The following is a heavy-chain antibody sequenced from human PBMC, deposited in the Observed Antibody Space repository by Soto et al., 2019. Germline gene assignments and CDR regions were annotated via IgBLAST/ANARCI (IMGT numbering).Heavy chain of an antibody. CDR3: ARDMGGWGFHTKKYYYYGMDV. CDR2: IGTAGDT. Sequence: PGGSLRLSCAASGFTSSSYDMHWVRQATGKGLEWVSAIGTAGDTYYPGSVKGRFTISRENAKNSLYLQMNSLRAEDTAVYYCARDMGGWGFHTKKYYYYGMDVWGQGTTVTVSS. V-gene: IGHV3-13*01. J-gene: IGHJ6*02. D-gene: IGHD6-19*01. CDR1: GFTSSSYD.